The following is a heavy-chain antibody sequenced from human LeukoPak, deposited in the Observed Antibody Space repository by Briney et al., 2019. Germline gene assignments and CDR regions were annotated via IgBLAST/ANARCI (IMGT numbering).Heavy chain of an antibody. J-gene: IGHJ4*02. CDR2: ISGSGGST. Sequence: PGGSLRLSCAASGFTFSSYAMSWVRQAPGKGLEWVSAISGSGGSTYYADSVKGRFTISRDNAKNSLYLQMNSLRAEDTAVYYCARFIRGGYSYGALDYWGQGTLVTVSS. CDR1: GFTFSSYA. D-gene: IGHD5-18*01. CDR3: ARFIRGGYSYGALDY. V-gene: IGHV3-23*01.